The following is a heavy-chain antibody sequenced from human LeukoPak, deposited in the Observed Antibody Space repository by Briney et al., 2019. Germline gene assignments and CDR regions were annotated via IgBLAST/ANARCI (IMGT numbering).Heavy chain of an antibody. CDR2: INPNSGGT. CDR1: GYTFTGYY. J-gene: IGHJ4*02. Sequence: ASVKVSCKASGYTFTGYYMRWVRQAPGQGLEWMGWINPNSGGTNYAQKFQGRVTMTRDTSISTAYMELSRLRSDDTAVYYCARLYSGSYYVVPDFVYWGQGTLVTVSS. V-gene: IGHV1-2*02. D-gene: IGHD1-26*01. CDR3: ARLYSGSYYVVPDFVY.